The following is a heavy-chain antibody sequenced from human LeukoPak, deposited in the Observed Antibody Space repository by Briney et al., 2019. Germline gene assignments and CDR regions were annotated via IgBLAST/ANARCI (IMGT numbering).Heavy chain of an antibody. J-gene: IGHJ4*02. Sequence: GGSLRLSCAASEFTFSSYWVSWVRQAPGKGLEWVANIKQDGSKTYYVDSVKGRFTISRDNAKNSLFLQMNSLRAEDTAVYYCARRAVAGPFDYWGQGTLVTVSS. CDR2: IKQDGSKT. D-gene: IGHD6-19*01. CDR1: EFTFSSYW. CDR3: ARRAVAGPFDY. V-gene: IGHV3-7*01.